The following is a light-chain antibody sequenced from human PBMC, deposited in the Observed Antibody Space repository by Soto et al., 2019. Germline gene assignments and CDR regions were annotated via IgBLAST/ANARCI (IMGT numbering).Light chain of an antibody. CDR1: SSDVDGYNY. CDR3: NSYTSTSVV. CDR2: DVY. Sequence: QSALTQPASVSGFLGQSITISCTGISSDVDGYNYVSWYQQHPGKAPKLMIYDVYNRPSGISNRFSASKSANTASLTISRLQAEDEADYYCNSYTSTSVVFGGGTKLTVL. J-gene: IGLJ2*01. V-gene: IGLV2-14*03.